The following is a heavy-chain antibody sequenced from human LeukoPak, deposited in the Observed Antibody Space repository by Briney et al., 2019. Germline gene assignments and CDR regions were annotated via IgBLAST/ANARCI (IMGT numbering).Heavy chain of an antibody. J-gene: IGHJ5*02. Sequence: VASVKVSCKASGGTFSSYAISWVRQAPGQVLKWMGWISAYNGNTNYAQKLQGRVTMTTDTSTSTAYMELRSLRSDDTAVYYCARRSGRYCSGGSCYYWFDPWGQGTLVTVSS. CDR3: ARRSGRYCSGGSCYYWFDP. D-gene: IGHD2-15*01. V-gene: IGHV1-18*01. CDR1: GGTFSSYA. CDR2: ISAYNGNT.